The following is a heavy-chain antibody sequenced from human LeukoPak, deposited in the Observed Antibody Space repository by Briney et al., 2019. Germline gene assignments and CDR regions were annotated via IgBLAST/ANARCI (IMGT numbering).Heavy chain of an antibody. V-gene: IGHV4-59*12. CDR2: IYYSGST. CDR1: GGSISSYY. J-gene: IGHJ3*02. CDR3: ARAGETNDAFDI. Sequence: SETLSLTCTVSGGSISSYYWSWIRQPPGKGLGWIGYIYYSGSTNYNPSLKSRVTISVDRSKNQFSLKLSSVTAADTAVYYCARAGETNDAFDIWGQGTMVTVSS.